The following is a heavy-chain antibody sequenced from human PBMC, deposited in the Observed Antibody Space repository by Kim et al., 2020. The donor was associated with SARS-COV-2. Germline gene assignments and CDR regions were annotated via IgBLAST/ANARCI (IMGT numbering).Heavy chain of an antibody. D-gene: IGHD5-18*01. CDR1: GFTFSSYG. CDR2: ISYDGSNK. Sequence: GGSLRLSCAASGFTFSSYGMHWVRQAPGKGLEWVAVISYDGSNKYYADSVKGRFTISRDNSKNTLYLQMNSLRAEDTAVYYCPKNLRVDTAMVAPFGYWGQGTLVTVSS. V-gene: IGHV3-30*18. CDR3: PKNLRVDTAMVAPFGY. J-gene: IGHJ4*02.